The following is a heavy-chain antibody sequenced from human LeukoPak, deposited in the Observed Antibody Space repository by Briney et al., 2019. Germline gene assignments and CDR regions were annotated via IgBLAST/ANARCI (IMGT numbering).Heavy chain of an antibody. CDR1: GGSFSGYS. CDR3: ARIAAALYGMDV. J-gene: IGHJ6*02. V-gene: IGHV4-34*01. Sequence: SETLSLTCAIYGGSFSGYSWNWIRQPPVKGLEWIGEINHSGGTNYSPSLKSRVTISVDTSKNQFSLKLSSVTAADTAVYYCARIAAALYGMDVWGQGTTVTVSS. D-gene: IGHD6-13*01. CDR2: INHSGGT.